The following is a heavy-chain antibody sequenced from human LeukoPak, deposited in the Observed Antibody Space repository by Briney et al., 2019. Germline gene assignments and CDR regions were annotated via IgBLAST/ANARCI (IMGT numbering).Heavy chain of an antibody. D-gene: IGHD3-9*01. V-gene: IGHV3-20*04. Sequence: GGSLRLSCAASGFTFSSYGMSWVRQAPGKGLEWVSGINWNGGSTGYADSVKGRFTISRDNAKNSLYLQMNSLRAEDTALYYCARGGMDYDILTGYYPYYFDYWGQGTLVTVSS. J-gene: IGHJ4*02. CDR2: INWNGGST. CDR3: ARGGMDYDILTGYYPYYFDY. CDR1: GFTFSSYG.